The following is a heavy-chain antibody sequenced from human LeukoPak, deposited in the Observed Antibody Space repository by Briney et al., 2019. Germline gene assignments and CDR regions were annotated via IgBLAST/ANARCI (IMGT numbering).Heavy chain of an antibody. J-gene: IGHJ6*02. Sequence: PGGSLRLSCAASGFTLSNYAMSWVRQAPGRGLDWVSTLSDSGSSTYYADSVKGRFTISRDNSKNTLYLQMDSLRVEDTATYYCAKVPYSDYGSGRPPFMDVWGQGTTVAVSS. CDR2: LSDSGSST. CDR3: AKVPYSDYGSGRPPFMDV. CDR1: GFTLSNYA. V-gene: IGHV3-23*01. D-gene: IGHD3-10*01.